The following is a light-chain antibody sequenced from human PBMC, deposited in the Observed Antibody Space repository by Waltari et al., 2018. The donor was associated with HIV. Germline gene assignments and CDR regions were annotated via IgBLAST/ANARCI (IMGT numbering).Light chain of an antibody. CDR2: EVS. J-gene: IGLJ2*01. CDR3: SSYTSSNTVV. Sequence: QSALAQPASVSGSPGRSITISCTGTSSDVGGYDYVSWYQQHPGKAPKLMIYEVSNRPSGVSNRCSGSKSGNTASLTVSGLQAEDEADYYCSSYTSSNTVVFGGGTKLTVL. V-gene: IGLV2-14*01. CDR1: SSDVGGYDY.